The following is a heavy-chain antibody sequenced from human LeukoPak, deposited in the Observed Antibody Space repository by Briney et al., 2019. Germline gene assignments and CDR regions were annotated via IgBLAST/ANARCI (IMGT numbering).Heavy chain of an antibody. CDR2: INPNGGGT. V-gene: IGHV1-2*02. CDR3: ARVSSSGDYYDN. D-gene: IGHD3-10*01. J-gene: IGHJ4*02. CDR1: GYTFTGYY. Sequence: ASVKVSCKASGYTFTGYYMHWVRQAPGQRLEWMGWINPNGGGTNYAQKFQGGVTMTTDTSISTAYMELGGLRYDDTAVYYCARVSSSGDYYDNWGQGTLVTVSS.